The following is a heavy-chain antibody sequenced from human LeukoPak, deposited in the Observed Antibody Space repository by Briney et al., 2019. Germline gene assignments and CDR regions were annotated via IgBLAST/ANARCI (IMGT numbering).Heavy chain of an antibody. J-gene: IGHJ3*02. CDR1: GYTVTSYG. V-gene: IGHV1-18*01. CDR2: ISPYNGNT. Sequence: ASVKVSCKASGYTVTSYGIRWVRQAPGQGLEWMGWISPYNGNTNYAQKLQGRVTMTTDTSTSTVYMELRSLRSDDTAVYYCARGYDSSGYYPNDAFDIWGQGAMVTVSS. CDR3: ARGYDSSGYYPNDAFDI. D-gene: IGHD3-22*01.